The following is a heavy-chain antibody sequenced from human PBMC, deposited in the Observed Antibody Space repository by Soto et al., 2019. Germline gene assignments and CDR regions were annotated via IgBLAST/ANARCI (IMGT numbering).Heavy chain of an antibody. CDR1: GYTFTSYY. D-gene: IGHD3-3*01. J-gene: IGHJ6*02. CDR2: INPSGGST. V-gene: IGHV1-46*01. Sequence: ASVKVSCKASGYTFTSYYMHWVRQAPGQGLEWMGIINPSGGSTSYAQKFQGGVTMTRDTSTSTVYMELSSLRSEDTAVYYCARNNGFWSGLNYYGMDVWGQGTTVTVSS. CDR3: ARNNGFWSGLNYYGMDV.